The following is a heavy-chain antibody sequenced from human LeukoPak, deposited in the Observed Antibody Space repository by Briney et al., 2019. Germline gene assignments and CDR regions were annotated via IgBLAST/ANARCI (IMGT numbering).Heavy chain of an antibody. V-gene: IGHV3-74*01. CDR3: ARDPSAVAGFFGY. CDR1: GFTFSTYW. J-gene: IGHJ4*02. CDR2: IESDGSST. Sequence: PGGSLRLSCAASGFTFSTYWMHWVRQAPGKGLVWVSRIESDGSSTSYADSVKGRFTISRDNAKNTLYLQMNSLRAEDTAVYYCARDPSAVAGFFGYWGQGTLVTVSS. D-gene: IGHD6-19*01.